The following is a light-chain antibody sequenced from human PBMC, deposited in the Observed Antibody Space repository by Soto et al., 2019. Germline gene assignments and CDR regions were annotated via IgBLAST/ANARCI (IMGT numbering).Light chain of an antibody. V-gene: IGLV1-47*03. J-gene: IGLJ3*02. Sequence: QSVLTQPPSASGTPGQRVTISCSGSSSNIGSNYVYWYQQLPGTAPKLLIYRNNQRPSGVPDRFSGSKSGTSASLAISGLWSEDEADYYCAAWDDSLSGVFGGGTKLTVL. CDR3: AAWDDSLSGV. CDR2: RNN. CDR1: SSNIGSNY.